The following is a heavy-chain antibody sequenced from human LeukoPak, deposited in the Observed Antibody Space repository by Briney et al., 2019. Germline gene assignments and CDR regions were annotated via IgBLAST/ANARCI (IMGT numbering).Heavy chain of an antibody. Sequence: GGSLRLSCGVSGFTFSSYWMSWVRQAPGKGLEWVANINLDGSEKYYVDSVKGRFTISRDNAKNSLYLQMNSLRAEDTAVYYCARFLMVSYFDYWGQGTLVTVSS. J-gene: IGHJ4*02. CDR2: INLDGSEK. D-gene: IGHD2-21*01. CDR1: GFTFSSYW. CDR3: ARFLMVSYFDY. V-gene: IGHV3-7*05.